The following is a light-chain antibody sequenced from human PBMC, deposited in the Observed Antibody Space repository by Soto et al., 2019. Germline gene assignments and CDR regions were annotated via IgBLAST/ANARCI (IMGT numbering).Light chain of an antibody. CDR2: DVS. Sequence: QSVLTQPASVSGSPGQSITISCTGTSSDVGGYNYVSWYQQHPGKAPKLMIYDVSNRPSGASNSFSGSKSGNTASLTISGLQAEDEADYYCSSYTSSSTLYVFGTGTRSPS. CDR3: SSYTSSSTLYV. V-gene: IGLV2-14*01. CDR1: SSDVGGYNY. J-gene: IGLJ1*01.